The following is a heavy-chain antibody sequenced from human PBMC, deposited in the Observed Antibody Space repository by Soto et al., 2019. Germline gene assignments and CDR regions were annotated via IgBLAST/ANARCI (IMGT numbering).Heavy chain of an antibody. V-gene: IGHV1-18*01. CDR3: ASSGSSSSEVDYYYYYYMDV. J-gene: IGHJ6*03. D-gene: IGHD6-6*01. CDR1: GYTFTSYG. CDR2: ISAYNGNT. Sequence: ASVKVSCKASGYTFTSYGISWVRQAPGQGLEWMGWISAYNGNTNYAQKLQGRVTMTTDTSTSTAYMELRSLRSDDTAVYYCASSGSSSSEVDYYYYYYMDVWGKGTTVTVSS.